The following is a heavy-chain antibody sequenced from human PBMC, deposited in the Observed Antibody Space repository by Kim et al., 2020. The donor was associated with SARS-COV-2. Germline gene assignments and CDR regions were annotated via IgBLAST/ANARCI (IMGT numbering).Heavy chain of an antibody. CDR1: GGSFSGYY. CDR2: ITYSGST. Sequence: SETLSLTCAVYGGSFSGYYWSWVRQPPGKGLEWIGEITYSGSTNYNPSLESRVSMSVDTSKNQFSLKLSSVTAADTAVYYCARVNVLTGYGPWGQGTLVT. J-gene: IGHJ5*02. D-gene: IGHD3-9*01. V-gene: IGHV4-34*01. CDR3: ARVNVLTGYGP.